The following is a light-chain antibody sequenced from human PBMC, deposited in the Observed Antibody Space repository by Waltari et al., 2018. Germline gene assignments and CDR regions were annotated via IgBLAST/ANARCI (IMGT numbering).Light chain of an antibody. CDR3: CSYGGSFSSGYV. V-gene: IGLV2-11*01. CDR1: SSDIGDYHY. J-gene: IGLJ1*01. Sequence: SVSGSPGQSVTISCTGSSSDIGDYHYVSWYQQHPGKAPKFMIYDVSKRPSGVPDRFSGSTSGNTASLTISGLQTEDEADYYCCSYGGSFSSGYVFGSGT. CDR2: DVS.